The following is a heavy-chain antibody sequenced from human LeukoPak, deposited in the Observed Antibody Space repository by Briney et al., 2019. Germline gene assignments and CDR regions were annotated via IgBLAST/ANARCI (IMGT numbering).Heavy chain of an antibody. CDR1: GDSIGRSTYY. J-gene: IGHJ5*01. D-gene: IGHD2-21*01. V-gene: IGHV4-39*07. Sequence: PSETLSLTCNVSGDSIGRSTYYWGWVRQTPEKDLEWIGSIFYNGRTYYTPSLQSRVIMSLDTSKNQFSLRLTSVTAADTAVYYCARQVAVVEPTDPNWFDSWGQGTLVTVSS. CDR3: ARQVAVVEPTDPNWFDS. CDR2: IFYNGRT.